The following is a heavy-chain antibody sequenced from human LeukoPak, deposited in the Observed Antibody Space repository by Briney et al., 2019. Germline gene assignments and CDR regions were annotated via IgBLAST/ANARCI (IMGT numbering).Heavy chain of an antibody. CDR2: IKQDGSEK. J-gene: IGHJ5*02. CDR3: AKALPIYFSPSNWFDP. D-gene: IGHD3-3*01. CDR1: GFTFSNYW. V-gene: IGHV3-7*03. Sequence: GGSLRLSCAASGFTFSNYWMSWVRQAPGKGLEWVANIKQDGSEKYYVDSVKGRFTISRDNAKNSLYLQMNSLRAEDTAVYYCAKALPIYFSPSNWFDPWGQGTLVTVSS.